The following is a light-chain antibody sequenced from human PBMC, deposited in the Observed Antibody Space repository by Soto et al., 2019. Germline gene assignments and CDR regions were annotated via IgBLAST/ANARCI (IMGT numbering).Light chain of an antibody. CDR3: QHYGSSMYT. CDR1: HNISSTY. J-gene: IGKJ2*01. CDR2: GAS. V-gene: IGKV3-20*01. Sequence: EVVLTQSPGTLSLSPGEGATLSCRASHNISSTYLAWYQQKPGQAPRLLIYGASSRATGIPDRFSGSGSGTDFTLTVSRLEPEDFAGFYCQHYGSSMYTCGQGTRRDSK.